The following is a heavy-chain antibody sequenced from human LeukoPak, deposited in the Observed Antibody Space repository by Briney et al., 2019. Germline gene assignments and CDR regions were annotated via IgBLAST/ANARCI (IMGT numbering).Heavy chain of an antibody. Sequence: PGRSLRLSCAASGFTFDDYAMHWVRQAPGKGLEWVSGISWNSGSIDYADSVKGRFTISRDNAKNSLYLQMNSLRAEDTAVYYCARENGGTDYWGQGTLVTVSS. J-gene: IGHJ4*02. CDR1: GFTFDDYA. CDR2: ISWNSGSI. D-gene: IGHD4-23*01. CDR3: ARENGGTDY. V-gene: IGHV3-9*01.